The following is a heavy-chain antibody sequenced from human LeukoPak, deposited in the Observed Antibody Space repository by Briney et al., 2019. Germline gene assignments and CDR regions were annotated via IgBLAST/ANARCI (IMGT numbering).Heavy chain of an antibody. CDR3: ARDGLVRGTYYYYGMDV. CDR1: GYTFTSYG. Sequence: ASVKVSCKASGYTFTSYGISWVRPAPGQGLEWMGWISAYNGNTNYAQKLQGRVTMTTDTSTSTAYMELRSLRSDDTAVYYCARDGLVRGTYYYYGMDVWGQGTTVTVSS. D-gene: IGHD3-10*01. CDR2: ISAYNGNT. V-gene: IGHV1-18*01. J-gene: IGHJ6*02.